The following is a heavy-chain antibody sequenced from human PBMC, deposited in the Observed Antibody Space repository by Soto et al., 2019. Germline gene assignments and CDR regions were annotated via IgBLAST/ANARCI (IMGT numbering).Heavy chain of an antibody. CDR2: ISYEGSNT. CDR3: ARVTPGNNLYYFSGLDV. D-gene: IGHD1-1*01. CDR1: GFTFDTYG. V-gene: IGHV3-30-3*01. Sequence: GGSLRLSCVASGFTFDTYGIHWVRQAPGKGLQWVALISYEGSNTYYADSVRGRFTISRDNSKNTLYLQINALRPEDTGVYYCARVTPGNNLYYFSGLDVWGQGTSVTVS. J-gene: IGHJ6*02.